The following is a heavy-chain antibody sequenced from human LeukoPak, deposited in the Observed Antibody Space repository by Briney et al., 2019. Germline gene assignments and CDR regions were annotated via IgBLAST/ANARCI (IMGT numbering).Heavy chain of an antibody. CDR3: ASIIVVVPAAINWFDP. J-gene: IGHJ5*02. Sequence: SETLSLTCTVSGGSISSSSYYWGWIRQPPGKGLEWIGSIYYSGSTYYNPSLKSRVTISVDTSKNQFSLKLSSVTAADTAVYYCASIIVVVPAAINWFDPWGQGTLVTVSS. V-gene: IGHV4-39*01. CDR2: IYYSGST. CDR1: GGSISSSSYY. D-gene: IGHD2-2*01.